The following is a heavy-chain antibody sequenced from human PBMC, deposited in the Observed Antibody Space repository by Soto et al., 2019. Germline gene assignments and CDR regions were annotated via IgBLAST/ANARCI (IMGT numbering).Heavy chain of an antibody. J-gene: IGHJ4*02. CDR2: IIPIFGTA. CDR3: ARSHYHDSSGYYYDLDY. V-gene: IGHV1-69*06. D-gene: IGHD3-22*01. CDR1: GGTFSSYA. Sequence: SVKVSCKASGGTFSSYAISWVRQAPGQGLEWMGGIIPIFGTANYAQKFQGRVTITADKSTSTAYMELSSLRSEDTAVYYCARSHYHDSSGYYYDLDYWGQGTLVTVSS.